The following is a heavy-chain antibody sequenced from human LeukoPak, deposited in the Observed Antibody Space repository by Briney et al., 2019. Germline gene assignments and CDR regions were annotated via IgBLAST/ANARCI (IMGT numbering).Heavy chain of an antibody. Sequence: TANYAQKFQGRVTITADESTSTAYMELSGLRSEDTAVYYCARPVYDSSGYYSPRHYYGMDVWGQGTTVTVSS. V-gene: IGHV1-69*01. CDR2: TA. CDR3: ARPVYDSSGYYSPRHYYGMDV. D-gene: IGHD3-22*01. J-gene: IGHJ6*02.